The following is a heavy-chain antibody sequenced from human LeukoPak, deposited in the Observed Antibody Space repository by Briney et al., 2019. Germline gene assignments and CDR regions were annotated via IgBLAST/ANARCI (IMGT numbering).Heavy chain of an antibody. V-gene: IGHV1-2*02. D-gene: IGHD3-10*01. CDR2: IRGDTGDT. Sequence: ASVTVSCKTSVYTLSDYYMHWVRLAPGQGLEWMGWIRGDTGDTDSPQKFQGRVTMTRDTSTNTAYMELSRPRYDDTAMYFCARVRGNTCDYWGQGTLVTVSS. CDR3: ARVRGNTCDY. J-gene: IGHJ4*02. CDR1: VYTLSDYY.